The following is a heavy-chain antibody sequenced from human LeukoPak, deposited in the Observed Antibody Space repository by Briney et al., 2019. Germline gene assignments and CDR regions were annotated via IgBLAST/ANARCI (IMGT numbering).Heavy chain of an antibody. CDR2: VNESGGT. CDR1: IDSSSNYH. V-gene: IGHV4-34*01. Sequence: SETLSLTCAVYIDSSSNYHWNWIRQPPAKGMEWIGEVNESGGTNISPSLRSRVILSVDTSKNQFSLKLISVTVADTAIYYCARGQGATVPQVGKNWFDPWGQGTRVTVSS. J-gene: IGHJ5*02. D-gene: IGHD1-26*01. CDR3: ARGQGATVPQVGKNWFDP.